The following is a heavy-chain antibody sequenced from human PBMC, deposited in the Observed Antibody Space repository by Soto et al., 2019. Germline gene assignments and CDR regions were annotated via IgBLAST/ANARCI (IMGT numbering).Heavy chain of an antibody. CDR3: AREGRSAAPQAGFDL. Sequence: SETLSLTCTVSGNSISTGACYWSWLRQHPVKGLEWIGHIFYSGNTHYSPSLESRVTISVDTSKNQFSIKLTSVTVADTAVYYCAREGRSAAPQAGFDLWGQGTLVTVSS. D-gene: IGHD3-10*01. CDR2: IFYSGNT. V-gene: IGHV4-31*03. J-gene: IGHJ4*02. CDR1: GNSISTGACY.